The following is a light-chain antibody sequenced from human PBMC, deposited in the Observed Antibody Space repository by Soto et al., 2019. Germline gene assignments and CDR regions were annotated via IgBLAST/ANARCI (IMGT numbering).Light chain of an antibody. Sequence: QSALTQPASVSGSPGQSITISCTGTSSDVGGYNYVSWYQQHPGKAPKLMIYDVNNRPSGVSNLFSGSSSGNTASLTISGLQAEDEADYYCSSYISSSTLVFGGGTKLTVL. CDR2: DVN. J-gene: IGLJ2*01. CDR3: SSYISSSTLV. CDR1: SSDVGGYNY. V-gene: IGLV2-14*01.